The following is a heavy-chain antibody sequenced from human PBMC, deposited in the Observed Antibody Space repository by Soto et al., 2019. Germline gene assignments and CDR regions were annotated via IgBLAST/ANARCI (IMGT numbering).Heavy chain of an antibody. Sequence: PGESLKISCKGSGYSFTNYWIAWVRQMPGKGLEWMGIIYPGDSDTRYSPSFQGQVTISADTSISTAYLQWSSLKASDTAMHCCARRVNGYGIDYWGQGTLVTVSS. CDR3: ARRVNGYGIDY. J-gene: IGHJ4*02. D-gene: IGHD5-12*01. CDR2: IYPGDSDT. CDR1: GYSFTNYW. V-gene: IGHV5-51*01.